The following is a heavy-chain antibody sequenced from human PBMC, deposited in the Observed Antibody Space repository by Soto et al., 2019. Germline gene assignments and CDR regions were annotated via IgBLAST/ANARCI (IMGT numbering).Heavy chain of an antibody. CDR2: IYPGDSDT. D-gene: IGHD1-1*01. CDR3: ARHQTDWNTDYYYYMDV. CDR1: GYSFTSYW. Sequence: GESLKISCKGSGYSFTSYWIGWVRQMPGKGLEWMGIIYPGDSDTRYSPSFQGQVTISADKSISTAYLQWSSLKASDTAMYYCARHQTDWNTDYYYYMDVWGKGTKVTVSS. V-gene: IGHV5-51*01. J-gene: IGHJ6*03.